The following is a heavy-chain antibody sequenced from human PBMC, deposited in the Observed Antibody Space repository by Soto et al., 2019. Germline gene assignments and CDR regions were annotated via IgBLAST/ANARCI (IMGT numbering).Heavy chain of an antibody. CDR1: GQSFSGHT. J-gene: IGHJ4*02. V-gene: IGHV4-34*01. Sequence: QVQLQQWGAGLLKPSETLSLTCAVYGQSFSGHTWSWIRQSPGKGLEWIGEISQSGSTYYNPSLKARVTISADTSKNQFALTLNSVTAADTGVFYCARGSGIAVIPGELEDVHYDYWGPGTLVSVSS. CDR2: ISQSGST. D-gene: IGHD2-2*01. CDR3: ARGSGIAVIPGELEDVHYDY.